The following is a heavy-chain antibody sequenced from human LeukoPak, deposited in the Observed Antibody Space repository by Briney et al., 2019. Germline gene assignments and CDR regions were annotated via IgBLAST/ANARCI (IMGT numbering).Heavy chain of an antibody. V-gene: IGHV3-30-3*01. CDR1: GFTSSSYT. Sequence: GRSLRLSCAASGFTSSSYTMHWVRQAPGQGLEWVAVISYDGSNKYYADSVKGRFTISGDTSKNTLYLQMNSLRAEDTAVYYCARDRCSSTSCYTHYFDYWGQGTLVTVSS. D-gene: IGHD2-2*02. CDR3: ARDRCSSTSCYTHYFDY. J-gene: IGHJ4*02. CDR2: ISYDGSNK.